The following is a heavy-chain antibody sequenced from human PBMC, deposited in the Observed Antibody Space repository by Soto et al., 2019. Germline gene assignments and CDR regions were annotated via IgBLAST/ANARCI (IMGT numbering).Heavy chain of an antibody. D-gene: IGHD4-17*01. CDR3: SFQESTTVTMFEY. V-gene: IGHV3-15*01. Sequence: EVQLVESGGGLVKPGGSLRLSCAASGFSFSNVWMSWVRQAPGKGLEWVGRIKSKTDGGTTDYAAPVKGRFTISRDDSKTTLYLLMNSLKTEDTAVYYCSFQESTTVTMFEYWGQGTLVTVSS. CDR1: GFSFSNVW. CDR2: IKSKTDGGTT. J-gene: IGHJ4*02.